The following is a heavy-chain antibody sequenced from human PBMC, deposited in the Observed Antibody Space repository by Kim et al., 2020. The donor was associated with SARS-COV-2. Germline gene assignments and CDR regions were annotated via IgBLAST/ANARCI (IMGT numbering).Heavy chain of an antibody. D-gene: IGHD3-10*01. J-gene: IGHJ4*02. CDR3: ARIPGGVVLAGSGKYYFDY. Sequence: SETLSLTCTVSGGSINSTSYYWGWIRQPPGKGLEWIGSIYYSGSTYYNPSLKSRVTISIDTSKNQFSVNLNSVSAADTAVYYCARIPGGVVLAGSGKYYFDYWGQGTLVTVSS. CDR2: IYYSGST. V-gene: IGHV4-39*01. CDR1: GGSINSTSYY.